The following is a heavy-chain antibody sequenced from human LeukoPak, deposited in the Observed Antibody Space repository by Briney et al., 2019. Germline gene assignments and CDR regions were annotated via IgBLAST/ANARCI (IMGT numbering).Heavy chain of an antibody. D-gene: IGHD2-21*02. CDR1: GYTFTTYA. V-gene: IGHV1-3*01. Sequence: ASVKVSCRASGYTFTTYAMHWVRQAPGQRLEWMGWINAGNGNTKYPQKFQGRVTITRDTSASTAYMELSSLRSEDTAVYYCARGYCGGDCSVDYWGQGTLVTVSS. CDR2: INAGNGNT. J-gene: IGHJ4*02. CDR3: ARGYCGGDCSVDY.